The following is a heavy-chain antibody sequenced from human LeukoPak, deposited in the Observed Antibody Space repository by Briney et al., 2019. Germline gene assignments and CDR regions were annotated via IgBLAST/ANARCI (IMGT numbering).Heavy chain of an antibody. J-gene: IGHJ5*02. D-gene: IGHD3-10*01. Sequence: SETLSLTCTVSGGSISSYYWSWIRQPPGKGLEWIGYIYYSGSTNYNPSLKSRVTISVDTSKNQFSLKLSSVTAADTAVYYCARGVSYYGSGSYYNYWFDPWGQGTLVTVSS. CDR1: GGSISSYY. CDR3: ARGVSYYGSGSYYNYWFDP. CDR2: IYYSGST. V-gene: IGHV4-59*01.